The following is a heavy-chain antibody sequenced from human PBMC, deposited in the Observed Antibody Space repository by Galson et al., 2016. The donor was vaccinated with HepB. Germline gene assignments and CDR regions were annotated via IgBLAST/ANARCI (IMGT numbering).Heavy chain of an antibody. CDR3: ARHVKLVRERGEKSYYYGMDV. J-gene: IGHJ6*01. D-gene: IGHD3-10*01. CDR2: IYPGASDT. CDR1: GYRFTNNW. V-gene: IGHV5-51*01. Sequence: QSGAEVKKPGESLKISCQGSGYRFTNNWIHWVRQMPGQALEWMGFIYPGASDTRYSPSFHGQFTFSADKSISTAYLQWSSLKASDTGIYYCARHVKLVRERGEKSYYYGMDVWGQGTTVTVSS.